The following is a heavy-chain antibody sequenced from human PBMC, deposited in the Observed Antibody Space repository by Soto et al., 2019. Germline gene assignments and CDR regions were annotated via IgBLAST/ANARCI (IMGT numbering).Heavy chain of an antibody. CDR1: GGSISSGDYY. D-gene: IGHD3-3*01. CDR3: AREGGFGVVINTWSWFDP. CDR2: IYYSGST. J-gene: IGHJ5*02. V-gene: IGHV4-30-4*01. Sequence: QVQLQESGPGLVKPSQTLSLTCTVSGGSISSGDYYWSWIRQPPGKGLEWIGYIYYSGSTYYNPSLKSRVTISVDTSKNQFSLKLSSVTAADTAVYYCAREGGFGVVINTWSWFDPWGQGTLVTVSS.